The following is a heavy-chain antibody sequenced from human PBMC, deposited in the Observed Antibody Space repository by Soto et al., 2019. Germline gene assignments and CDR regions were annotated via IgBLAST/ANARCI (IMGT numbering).Heavy chain of an antibody. Sequence: SETLSLTCAVSGGSISSGGYSWSWIRQPPGKGLEWIGYISHTGSTYYNPSLKSRVTISVDRSKNQFSLRLSSVTAADAAVHYCARGGLLPDYWGQGTLVTVSS. CDR1: GGSISSGGYS. D-gene: IGHD6-19*01. CDR3: ARGGLLPDY. J-gene: IGHJ4*02. CDR2: ISHTGST. V-gene: IGHV4-30-2*01.